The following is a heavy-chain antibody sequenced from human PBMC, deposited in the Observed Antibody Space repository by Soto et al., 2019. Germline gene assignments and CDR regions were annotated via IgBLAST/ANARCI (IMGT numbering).Heavy chain of an antibody. J-gene: IGHJ3*02. CDR3: ATGLGRAFYI. D-gene: IGHD3-10*01. V-gene: IGHV3-15*01. CDR2: VKSKASGGSR. Sequence: GGSLRLSCAASGFAFSVAWMHWVRQAPGKGLEWVGRVKSKASGGSRDYAAPVKGRFTVSRDDSRHTVYLQMSDLKTEDTAVYYCATGLGRAFYIWGQGTMVRVSS. CDR1: GFAFSVAW.